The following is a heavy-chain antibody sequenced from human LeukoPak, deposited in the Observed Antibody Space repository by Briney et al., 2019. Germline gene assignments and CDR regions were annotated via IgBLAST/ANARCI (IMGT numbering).Heavy chain of an antibody. D-gene: IGHD2/OR15-2a*01. Sequence: GGSLRLSCAASGFTFYDYAMHWVRQAPGKGLEWVSLISWDGGSTYYADSVKGRFTISRDNSKNSLYLQMNSLRAEDTALYYCAKDFYDAGAFDIWGQGTMVTVSS. CDR1: GFTFYDYA. V-gene: IGHV3-43D*03. CDR2: ISWDGGST. J-gene: IGHJ3*02. CDR3: AKDFYDAGAFDI.